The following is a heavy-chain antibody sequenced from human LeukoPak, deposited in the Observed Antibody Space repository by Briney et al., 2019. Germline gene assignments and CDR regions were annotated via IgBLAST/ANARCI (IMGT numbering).Heavy chain of an antibody. CDR1: GGSISSYY. Sequence: SETLSLTCTVSGGSISSYYWGWIRQPAGKGLEWIGRIYTSGSTNYNPSLKSRVTMSVDTSKNQFSLKLSSVTAADTAMYYCARVNMGSHIFNYWGQGTLVTVSS. J-gene: IGHJ4*02. CDR3: ARVNMGSHIFNY. CDR2: IYTSGST. D-gene: IGHD4/OR15-4a*01. V-gene: IGHV4-4*07.